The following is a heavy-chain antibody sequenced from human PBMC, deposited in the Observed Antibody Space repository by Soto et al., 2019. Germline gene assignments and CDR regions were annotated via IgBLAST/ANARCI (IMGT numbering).Heavy chain of an antibody. D-gene: IGHD4-17*01. CDR2: TYYRSKWYN. V-gene: IGHV6-1*01. CDR3: ASTLTTVTPTAFDI. Sequence: SQTLSLTCAISGDSVSSNSAAWNWIRQSPSRGLEWLGRTYYRSKWYNDYAVSVKSRITINPDTSKNQFSLQLNSVTPEDTAVDYCASTLTTVTPTAFDIWGQGTMVTVSS. J-gene: IGHJ3*02. CDR1: GDSVSSNSAA.